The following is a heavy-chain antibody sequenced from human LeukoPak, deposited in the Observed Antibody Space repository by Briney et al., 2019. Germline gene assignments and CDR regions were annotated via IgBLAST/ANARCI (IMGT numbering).Heavy chain of an antibody. D-gene: IGHD3-22*01. CDR1: GFTFSSYA. CDR3: AKETASGYGAFDI. J-gene: IGHJ3*02. CDR2: VSGGGGST. Sequence: GGSLRLSCAASGFTFSSYAMSWVRQAPGKGLEWVSGVSGGGGSTHYADSVKGRFTISRDNPKNTLYLQMNSLKAEDTAVYYCAKETASGYGAFDIWGQGTMVTVSS. V-gene: IGHV3-23*01.